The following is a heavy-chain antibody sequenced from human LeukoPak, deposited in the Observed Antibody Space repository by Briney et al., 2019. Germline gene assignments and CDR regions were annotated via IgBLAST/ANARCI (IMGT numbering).Heavy chain of an antibody. CDR1: GGSISSGGYS. CDR2: IYHSGST. CDR3: ARGSYSNHGYFYYYYMDV. V-gene: IGHV4-30-2*01. J-gene: IGHJ6*03. D-gene: IGHD4-11*01. Sequence: SETLSLTCAVSGGSISSGGYSWSWIRQPPGKGLEWIGYIYHSGSTFYNPSLKSRVTISVDRSKNQFSLKLSSVTAADTAAYYCARGSYSNHGYFYYYYMDVWGKGTTVTVSS.